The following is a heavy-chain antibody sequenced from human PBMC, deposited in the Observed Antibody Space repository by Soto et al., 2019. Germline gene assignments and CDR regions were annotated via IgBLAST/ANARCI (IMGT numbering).Heavy chain of an antibody. CDR3: AKGERQWWVTSDFNY. J-gene: IGHJ4*02. V-gene: IGHV3-30*18. Sequence: VQLVESGGGVVQPGRSLRLSCAASGFTFSDYAMHWVRQAPGKGLAWVAVVSHDGRNTHYADSVKGRFTISRDSSKNTVSLEMTSLRAEDTAVYYCAKGERQWWVTSDFNYWGQGALVTVSS. CDR2: VSHDGRNT. CDR1: GFTFSDYA. D-gene: IGHD2-15*01.